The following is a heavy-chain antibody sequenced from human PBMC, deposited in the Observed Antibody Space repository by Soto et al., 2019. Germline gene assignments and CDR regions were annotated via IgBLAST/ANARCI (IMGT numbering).Heavy chain of an antibody. CDR2: IHYSGAT. J-gene: IGHJ4*02. CDR3: AAGEASSRNLAPYYLDF. CDR1: GGSMRNYF. Sequence: SETLSLTCTVSGGSMRNYFWTWIRQPPGKGLEWIGYIHYSGATSFFPSYNPSLRSRVTISEDTSKNQFSLKLLSVTTADTAVYFCAAGEASSRNLAPYYLDFWGQGTLVTVSS. D-gene: IGHD6-13*01. V-gene: IGHV4-59*01.